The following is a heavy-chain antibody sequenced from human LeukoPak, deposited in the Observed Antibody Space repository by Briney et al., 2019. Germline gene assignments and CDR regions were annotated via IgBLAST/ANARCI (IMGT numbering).Heavy chain of an antibody. CDR3: ARGFCIDLSCHSSYFDY. Sequence: GGSLRLSCAASGFTFSSHWMTWVRQAPGKGLEWVANIKQDGSEKYYVDSVKGRFTFSRDNAKNSLFLQMNSLRAEDTAVYYCARGFCIDLSCHSSYFDYWGQGTPVTVSS. D-gene: IGHD2-15*01. CDR1: GFTFSSHW. V-gene: IGHV3-7*01. J-gene: IGHJ4*02. CDR2: IKQDGSEK.